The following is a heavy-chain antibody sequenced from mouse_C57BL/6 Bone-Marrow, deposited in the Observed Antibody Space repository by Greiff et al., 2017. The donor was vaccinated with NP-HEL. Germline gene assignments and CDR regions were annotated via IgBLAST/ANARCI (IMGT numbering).Heavy chain of an antibody. J-gene: IGHJ3*01. V-gene: IGHV1-52*01. CDR1: GYTFTSYW. CDR3: ARERAYYGSSSFAY. D-gene: IGHD1-1*01. CDR2: IDPSDSET. Sequence: QVQLQQSGAELVRPGSSVKLSCKASGYTFTSYWMHWVKQRPIQGLEWIGNIDPSDSETHYNQKFKDKATLTVDKSSSTAYMQLSSLTSEDSAVYYCARERAYYGSSSFAYWGQGTLVTVSA.